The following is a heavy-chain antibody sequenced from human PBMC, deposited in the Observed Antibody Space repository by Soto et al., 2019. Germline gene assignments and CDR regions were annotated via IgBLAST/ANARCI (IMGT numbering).Heavy chain of an antibody. V-gene: IGHV4-30-4*01. CDR3: ARNGALDY. J-gene: IGHJ4*02. CDR1: GGSISSGDYY. Sequence: QVQLQESGPGLVKPSQTLSLTCTVSGGSISSGDYYWSWIRQPPGKGLEWIGYILYSGTTNYNPSLESRLTISVDTSKNQFSLKLTSVTAPDTAVDYCARNGALDYWGRGTLVTVSS. CDR2: ILYSGTT. D-gene: IGHD2-8*01.